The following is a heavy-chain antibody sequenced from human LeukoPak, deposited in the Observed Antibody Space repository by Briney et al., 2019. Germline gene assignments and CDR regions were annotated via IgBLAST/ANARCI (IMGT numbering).Heavy chain of an antibody. CDR2: IWYDGSNK. V-gene: IGHV3-30*02. Sequence: GGSLRLFCAASGFIFNSYGMHWVRQAPGKCLEGVAYIWYDGSNKYYADSVKGRFTISRGNSKNTLYLQMNSLRAEDTAVYYCAKGSALGYRVPGYWGQGTLVTVSS. D-gene: IGHD5-18*01. J-gene: IGHJ4*02. CDR3: AKGSALGYRVPGY. CDR1: GFIFNSYG.